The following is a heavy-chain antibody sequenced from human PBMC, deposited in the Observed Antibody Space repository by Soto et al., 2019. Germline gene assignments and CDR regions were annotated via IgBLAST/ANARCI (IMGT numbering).Heavy chain of an antibody. CDR3: ARTLEYSHMDV. J-gene: IGHJ6*03. V-gene: IGHV4-34*01. Sequence: SETLSLTCAVYGGSFSGYYWSWIRQPPGKGLEWIGEINHSGSTNYNPSLKSRVTISVDTSKNQFSLKLTSVTAADTAVYYCARTLEYSHMDVWGNGTSVTVSS. CDR1: GGSFSGYY. CDR2: INHSGST. D-gene: IGHD5-18*01.